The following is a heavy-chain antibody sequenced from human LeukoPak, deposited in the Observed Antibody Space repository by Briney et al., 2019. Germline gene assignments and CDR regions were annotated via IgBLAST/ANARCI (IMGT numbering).Heavy chain of an antibody. CDR2: IKSDGSST. J-gene: IGHJ4*02. CDR1: GFTFRGYW. V-gene: IGHV3-74*01. CDR3: ARDRGYTFDY. D-gene: IGHD3-22*01. Sequence: PGGSLRLSCAASGFTFRGYWMHWVRQAPGKGLVCVSNIKSDGSSTTYADSVKGRFTISRDNAKNTLYLQMNSLRAEDTAVYYCARDRGYTFDYWGQGTLVTVSS.